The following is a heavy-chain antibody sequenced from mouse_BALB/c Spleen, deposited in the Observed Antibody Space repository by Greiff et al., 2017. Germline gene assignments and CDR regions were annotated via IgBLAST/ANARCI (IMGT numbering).Heavy chain of an antibody. CDR2: IWAGGST. J-gene: IGHJ4*01. D-gene: IGHD2-4*01. V-gene: IGHV2-9*02. Sequence: QVQLKESGPGLVAPSQSLSITCTVSGFSLTSYGVHWVRQPPGKGLEWLGVIWAGGSTNYNSALMSRLSISKDNSKSQVFLKMNSLQTDDTAMYYCARSTMITVGAMDYWGQGTSVTVSS. CDR3: ARSTMITVGAMDY. CDR1: GFSLTSYG.